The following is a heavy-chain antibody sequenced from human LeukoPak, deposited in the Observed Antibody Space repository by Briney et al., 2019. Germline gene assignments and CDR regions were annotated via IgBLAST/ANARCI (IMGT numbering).Heavy chain of an antibody. CDR1: GGTFSSYA. CDR3: ARGPRYNWNYEFDY. V-gene: IGHV1-69*05. Sequence: GASVKVSCKASGGTFSSYAISWVRQAPGQGLEWMGGIIPIFGTANYAQKLQGRVTMTTDTSTSTAYMELRSLRSDDTAVYYCARGPRYNWNYEFDYWGQGTLVTVSS. J-gene: IGHJ4*02. CDR2: IIPIFGTA. D-gene: IGHD1-7*01.